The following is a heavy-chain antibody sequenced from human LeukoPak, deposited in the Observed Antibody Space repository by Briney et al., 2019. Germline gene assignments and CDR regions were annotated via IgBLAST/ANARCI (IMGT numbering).Heavy chain of an antibody. CDR1: GGSISSSNYC. V-gene: IGHV4-39*07. CDR2: VCNTGIT. Sequence: SETLSLTCTVSGGSISSSNYCWDWIRQPPGKGLEWIGTVCNTGITYYNPSVKSRVTISVDTSKNQFSLKLSSVTAADTAVYYCARTNQISETAFDIWGQGTMVIVSS. D-gene: IGHD1-14*01. CDR3: ARTNQISETAFDI. J-gene: IGHJ3*02.